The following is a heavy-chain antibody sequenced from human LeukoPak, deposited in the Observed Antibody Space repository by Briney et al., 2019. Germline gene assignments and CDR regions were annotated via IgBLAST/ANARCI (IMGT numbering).Heavy chain of an antibody. J-gene: IGHJ5*02. CDR2: INQDGSEK. CDR1: GFSFSSYW. CDR3: AKGYAAYQP. Sequence: GGSLRLSCTASGFSFSSYWMSWVRQAPGKGLEWVANINQDGSEKYYVDSLKGRFTISRDNPKNSLNLQMNSLRAGDTAVYYCAKGYAAYQPWGQGTLVTVSS. D-gene: IGHD2-2*01. V-gene: IGHV3-7*01.